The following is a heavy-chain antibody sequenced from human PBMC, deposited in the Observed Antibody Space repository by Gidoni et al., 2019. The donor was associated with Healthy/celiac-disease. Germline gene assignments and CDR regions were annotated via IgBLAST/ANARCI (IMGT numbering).Heavy chain of an antibody. CDR3: AKDLGQGMEAYYFDY. CDR2: ISYDGSNK. V-gene: IGHV3-30*18. D-gene: IGHD3-10*01. CDR1: GFTFSSYG. J-gene: IGHJ4*02. Sequence: QVQLVESGGGVVQPGRSLRLSCAASGFTFSSYGMHWVRQAPGKGLEWVAVISYDGSNKYYADSVKGRFTISRDNSKNTLYLQMNSLRAEDTAVYYCAKDLGQGMEAYYFDYWGQGTLVTVSS.